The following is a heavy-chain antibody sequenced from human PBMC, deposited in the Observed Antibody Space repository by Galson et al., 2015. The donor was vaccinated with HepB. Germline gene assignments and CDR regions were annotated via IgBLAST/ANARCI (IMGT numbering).Heavy chain of an antibody. CDR2: ISSSGGTT. CDR1: GFTSGLTFSSYA. CDR3: AKAASRGDYYYYYMDV. J-gene: IGHJ6*03. Sequence: SLRLSCAASGFTSGLTFSSYAMSWVRQAPGKGLQWVSTISSSGGTTYYADSVKGRFTISRDNSKNTVYLQMNSLRADDTAVYYCAKAASRGDYYYYYMDVWGIGTTVTVSS. V-gene: IGHV3-23*01.